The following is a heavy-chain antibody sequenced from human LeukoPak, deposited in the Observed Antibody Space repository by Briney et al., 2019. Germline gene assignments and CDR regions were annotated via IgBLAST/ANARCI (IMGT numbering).Heavy chain of an antibody. CDR2: IYYSGST. CDR1: GGSMSIFY. D-gene: IGHD1-26*01. CDR3: ARHEWDTYSSDY. Sequence: SETLSLTRSVSGGSMSIFYWSCTGPPPGEGRVWIGYIYYSGSTNHNPPLQSRVTISVDASKNQFSLKLSSVTAADTAVYFCARHEWDTYSSDYWGQGTLVTVSS. J-gene: IGHJ4*02. V-gene: IGHV4-59*08.